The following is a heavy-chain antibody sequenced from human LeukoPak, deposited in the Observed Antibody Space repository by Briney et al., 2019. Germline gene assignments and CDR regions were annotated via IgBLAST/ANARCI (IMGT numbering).Heavy chain of an antibody. V-gene: IGHV4-59*01. J-gene: IGHJ4*02. CDR2: IYYSGST. Sequence: SETLCLTCTVSGGSISSYYWSWIRQPPGKGLGWIGYIYYSGSTNYNPSLKSRVTISVDTSKNQFSLKLSSVTAADTAVYYCARDSWRYCSSTSCENVWGQGTLVTVSS. CDR3: ARDSWRYCSSTSCENV. CDR1: GGSISSYY. D-gene: IGHD2-2*01.